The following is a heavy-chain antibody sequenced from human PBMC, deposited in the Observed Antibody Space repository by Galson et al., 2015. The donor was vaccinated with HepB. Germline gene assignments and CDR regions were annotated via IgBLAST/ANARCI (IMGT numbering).Heavy chain of an antibody. Sequence: SLRLSCAASGFTFSTFWMTWVRQARGKGREWVANIKQDGSEKYYVDSVKGRFTISGDNAKNSLDLQMSSLRAEDTAVYYCVRHLDGYAYYYGLDVWGQGTTVTVYS. D-gene: IGHD3-16*01. CDR1: GFTFSTFW. V-gene: IGHV3-7*01. CDR2: IKQDGSEK. CDR3: VRHLDGYAYYYGLDV. J-gene: IGHJ6*02.